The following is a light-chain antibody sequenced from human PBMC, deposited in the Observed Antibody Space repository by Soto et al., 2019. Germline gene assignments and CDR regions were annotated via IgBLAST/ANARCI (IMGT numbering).Light chain of an antibody. J-gene: IGLJ3*02. CDR3: CSYAGTYSPV. Sequence: SVLTQPRSVSGSPGQSVTISCTGASSDVGAYNFVSWYQHNPGRAPKLMIFDVSARPSGVPDRFSGSKSGNTASLTISGLQAEDEADYYCCSYAGTYSPVFGGGTKVTVL. CDR1: SSDVGAYNF. V-gene: IGLV2-11*01. CDR2: DVS.